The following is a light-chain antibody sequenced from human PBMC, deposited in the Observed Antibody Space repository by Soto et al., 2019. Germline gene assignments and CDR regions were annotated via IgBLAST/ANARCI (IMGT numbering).Light chain of an antibody. CDR3: LQHGSYPLT. CDR1: QGLGNY. CDR2: AVS. Sequence: DIQMTQSPSAMSASVGDRATITCRASQGLGNYLLWSQQEAGKDPKRLINAVSMLPSGAPSRFSGSGSGTEFALTISSLQPEDSATYYCLQHGSYPLTCGGGTKLDI. V-gene: IGKV1-17*03. J-gene: IGKJ4*02.